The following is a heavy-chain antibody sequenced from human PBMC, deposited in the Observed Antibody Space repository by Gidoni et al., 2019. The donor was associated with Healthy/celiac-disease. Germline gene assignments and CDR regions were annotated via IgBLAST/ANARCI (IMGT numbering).Heavy chain of an antibody. J-gene: IGHJ4*02. CDR2: FNWNGGST. CDR3: AVEGGSYYVS. CDR1: GFTFDDYG. D-gene: IGHD1-26*01. V-gene: IGHV3-20*01. Sequence: EVQLVESGGGVVRPGGSLRLACAAGGFTFDDYGMSWVRQAPVKGLEWVSGFNWNGGSTGYVDSVKGRFTISRDNAKNSLYLQMNSLRAEDTALYHCAVEGGSYYVSWGQGTLVTVSS.